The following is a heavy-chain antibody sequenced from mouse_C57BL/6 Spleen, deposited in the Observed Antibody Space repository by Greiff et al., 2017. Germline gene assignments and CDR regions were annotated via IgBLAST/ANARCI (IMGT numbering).Heavy chain of an antibody. CDR2: IDPNSGGT. CDR3: ARNPYTTGVSYYAMDY. CDR1: GYTFPSYW. V-gene: IGHV1-72*01. J-gene: IGHJ4*01. D-gene: IGHD1-1*01. Sequence: QVQLQQSGAELVKPGASVKLSCKASGYTFPSYWMHWVKQRPGRGLEWIGRIDPNSGGTKYTEKFKSKATLTVDKPSSTAYMQLSSLSSEDSAVYYCARNPYTTGVSYYAMDYWGQGTSVTVSS.